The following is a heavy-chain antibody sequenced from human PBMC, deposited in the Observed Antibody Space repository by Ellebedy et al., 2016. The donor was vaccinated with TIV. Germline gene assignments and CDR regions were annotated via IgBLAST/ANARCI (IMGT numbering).Heavy chain of an antibody. CDR3: AKGATLPQADY. CDR1: GFTFSSYG. J-gene: IGHJ4*02. V-gene: IGHV3-30*02. D-gene: IGHD2-15*01. Sequence: GESLKISCAASGFTFSSYGMHWVRQAPGKGLEWVAFLRYDGINKYYADSVKGRFTISRDNSKNTLYLQMNSLRAEDTAVYYCAKGATLPQADYWGQGTLVTVSS. CDR2: LRYDGINK.